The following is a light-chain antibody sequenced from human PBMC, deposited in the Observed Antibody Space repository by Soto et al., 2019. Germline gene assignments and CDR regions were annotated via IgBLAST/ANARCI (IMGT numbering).Light chain of an antibody. J-gene: IGLJ2*01. CDR3: QSYDSSVSAVV. CDR2: GNS. Sequence: QSVLTQPPSASGAPGQRVTISCTGSSSNIGAGYDVHWYLHLPGTAPKLLVYGNSNRPSGVPDRFSGSKSGTSASLAITGLQAEDEADYYCQSYDSSVSAVVFGGGTKLTVL. CDR1: SSNIGAGYD. V-gene: IGLV1-40*01.